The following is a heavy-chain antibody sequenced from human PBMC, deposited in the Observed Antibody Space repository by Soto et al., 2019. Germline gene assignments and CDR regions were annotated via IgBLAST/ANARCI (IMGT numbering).Heavy chain of an antibody. CDR1: GYTFTGYY. D-gene: IGHD5-12*01. CDR2: INPNSGGT. J-gene: IGHJ5*02. Sequence: ASVKVSCKASGYTFTGYYMHWVRQAPGQGLEWMGWINPNSGGTNYAQKFQGWVTMTRDTSISTAYMELSRLRSDDTAVYYCARAGYSGYAEREGNWFDPWGQGTLVTVSS. CDR3: ARAGYSGYAEREGNWFDP. V-gene: IGHV1-2*04.